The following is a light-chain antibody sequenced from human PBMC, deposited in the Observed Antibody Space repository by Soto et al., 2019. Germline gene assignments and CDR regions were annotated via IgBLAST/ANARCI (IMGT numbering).Light chain of an antibody. J-gene: IGKJ5*01. Sequence: DIQITQSPSSLSASVGDRVTIACRASQGISDSLAWYQQKPGKVPKLLIYAASTLQSGVPSRFSGSGSGTDFTLSISSLQPEDVATYYCQKYNSAPPTFGQGTRLE. CDR2: AAS. CDR3: QKYNSAPPT. V-gene: IGKV1-27*01. CDR1: QGISDS.